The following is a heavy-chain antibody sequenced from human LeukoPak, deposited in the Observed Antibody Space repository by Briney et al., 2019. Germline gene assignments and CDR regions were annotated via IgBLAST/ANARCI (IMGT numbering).Heavy chain of an antibody. CDR1: GGSISSYY. CDR3: ARTKGEQWLTTQGYDAFDI. V-gene: IGHV4-59*01. D-gene: IGHD6-19*01. Sequence: PSETLSLTCTVSGGSISSYYWSWIRQPPGKGLEWIGYIYYSGSTNYNPSLKSRVTISVDTSKNQFSLKLNSVTAADTAVYYCARTKGEQWLTTQGYDAFDIWGQGTMVTVSS. J-gene: IGHJ3*02. CDR2: IYYSGST.